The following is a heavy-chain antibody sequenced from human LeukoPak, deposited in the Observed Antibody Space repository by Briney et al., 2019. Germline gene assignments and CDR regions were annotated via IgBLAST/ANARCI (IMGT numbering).Heavy chain of an antibody. Sequence: GASVKVSCKASGYTFTSYDINWVRQASGQGLEWMGWMNPNSGNTGYAQKFQGRVTMTRNTSISTAYMELSSLRPEDTAVYYCARGPTRYCSGGSCYGEYYFDYWGQGTLVTVSS. D-gene: IGHD2-15*01. CDR1: GYTFTSYD. J-gene: IGHJ4*02. CDR3: ARGPTRYCSGGSCYGEYYFDY. V-gene: IGHV1-8*01. CDR2: MNPNSGNT.